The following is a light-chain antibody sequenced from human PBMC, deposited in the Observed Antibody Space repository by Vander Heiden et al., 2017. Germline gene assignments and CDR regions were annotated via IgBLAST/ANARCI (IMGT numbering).Light chain of an antibody. CDR2: ESR. CDR1: SGSIANDY. CDR3: QSYDASNPWV. V-gene: IGLV6-57*01. Sequence: NFVLTQPHSVSESPGKTVTISCTRSSGSIANDYVQWYQQRPGSSPTTVIYESRQRPSGVPFRFSGSIDSSSNSASLTISGLKTEDEADYYCQSYDASNPWVFGGGTKLTVL. J-gene: IGLJ3*02.